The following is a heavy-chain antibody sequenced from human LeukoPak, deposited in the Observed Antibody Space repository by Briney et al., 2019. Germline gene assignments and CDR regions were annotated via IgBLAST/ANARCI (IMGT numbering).Heavy chain of an antibody. CDR1: GGSISSYY. J-gene: IGHJ6*03. D-gene: IGHD3-9*01. CDR3: AREVRQYYNILTGYDKVGYYYYYYMDV. CDR2: IYYSGST. Sequence: SETLSLTCTVSGGSISSYYWSWIRQPPGKGLEWIGYIYYSGSTNYNPSLKSRVTISVDTSKNQFSLTLSSVTAADTAVYYCAREVRQYYNILTGYDKVGYYYYYYMDVWGKGTTVTISS. V-gene: IGHV4-59*01.